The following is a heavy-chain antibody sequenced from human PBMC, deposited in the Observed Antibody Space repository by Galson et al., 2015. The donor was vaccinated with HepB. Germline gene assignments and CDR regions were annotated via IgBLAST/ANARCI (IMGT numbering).Heavy chain of an antibody. J-gene: IGHJ4*02. Sequence: SLRLSCAASGFTVSGNYMSWVRQAPGRGLEWVSAIYRDGNTYYADSVKGRFTISRDISKNTLYLQMNGLRAEDTAVYYCATSSTWPGYFDYWGQGTLVTVSS. V-gene: IGHV3-53*01. CDR2: IYRDGNT. CDR1: GFTVSGNY. D-gene: IGHD6-13*01. CDR3: ATSSTWPGYFDY.